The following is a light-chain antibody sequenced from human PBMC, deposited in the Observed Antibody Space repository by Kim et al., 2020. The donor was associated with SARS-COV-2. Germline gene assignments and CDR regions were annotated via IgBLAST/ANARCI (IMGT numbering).Light chain of an antibody. Sequence: QSVLTQPPSASGTPGQRITISCSGSRSNIGGNSVKWYQQLPGTAPRPLIYRNDLRPSGVPDRISGSKSGTSASLAISGLRSEDEGDYYCATWDDRLNGWVFGEGTQLTVL. CDR1: RSNIGGNS. J-gene: IGLJ3*02. V-gene: IGLV1-44*01. CDR3: ATWDDRLNGWV. CDR2: RND.